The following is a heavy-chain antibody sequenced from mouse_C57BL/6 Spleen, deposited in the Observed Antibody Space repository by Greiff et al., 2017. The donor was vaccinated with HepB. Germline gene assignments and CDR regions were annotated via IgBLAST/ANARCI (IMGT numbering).Heavy chain of an antibody. D-gene: IGHD1-1*01. CDR1: GYTFTSYW. CDR2: IDPSDSYT. J-gene: IGHJ4*01. V-gene: IGHV1-59*01. CDR3: ACSYGDAMDY. Sequence: VQLQQPGAELVRPGTSVKLSCKASGYTFTSYWMHWVKQRPGQGLEWIGVIDPSDSYTNYNQKFKGKATLTVDTSSSTAYMQLSSLTSEDSAVYYCACSYGDAMDYWGQGTSVTVSS.